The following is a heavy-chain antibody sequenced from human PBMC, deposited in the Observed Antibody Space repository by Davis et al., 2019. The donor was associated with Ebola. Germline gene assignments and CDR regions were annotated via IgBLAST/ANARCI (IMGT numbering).Heavy chain of an antibody. CDR3: ARLYYDFWFDP. V-gene: IGHV4-39*07. D-gene: IGHD3-3*01. CDR1: GCSISSSCYY. Sequence: SETLSPTCTVSGCSISSSCYYWGWIRQPPGKGLEWIGEINHSGTTNYNPSLKSRVIISVDTSKNQFSLKLSSVTAADTAVYYCARLYYDFWFDPWGQGTLVTVSS. CDR2: INHSGTT. J-gene: IGHJ5*02.